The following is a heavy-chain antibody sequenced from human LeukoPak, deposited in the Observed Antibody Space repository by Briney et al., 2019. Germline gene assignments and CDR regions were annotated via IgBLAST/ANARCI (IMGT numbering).Heavy chain of an antibody. Sequence: PSETLSLTCTVSGGSISSYYWSWIRQPPGKGLEWIGYIYYSGSTNYNPSLKSRVTISVDTSKNQFSLKLSSVTAADTAVYYCARDGRSYSSGRSVNDAFDIWGQGTMVTVSS. V-gene: IGHV4-59*01. CDR2: IYYSGST. CDR3: ARDGRSYSSGRSVNDAFDI. J-gene: IGHJ3*02. CDR1: GGSISSYY. D-gene: IGHD6-19*01.